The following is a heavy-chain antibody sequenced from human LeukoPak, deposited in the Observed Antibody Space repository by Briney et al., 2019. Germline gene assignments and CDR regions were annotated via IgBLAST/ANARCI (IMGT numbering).Heavy chain of an antibody. Sequence: GGSLRLSCAASGFNFDDPAMHWARQAPGKGLEWVSGIGWDSKGIIYADSVKGRFTISRDNAKRSLYLQMNSLRAEDTALYYCAKAVAAPGAFDIWGRGTVVTVSS. CDR1: GFNFDDPA. D-gene: IGHD6-19*01. V-gene: IGHV3-9*01. J-gene: IGHJ3*02. CDR3: AKAVAAPGAFDI. CDR2: IGWDSKGI.